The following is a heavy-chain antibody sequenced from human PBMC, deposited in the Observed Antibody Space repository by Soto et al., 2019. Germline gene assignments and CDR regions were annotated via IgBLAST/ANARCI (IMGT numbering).Heavy chain of an antibody. J-gene: IGHJ5*02. D-gene: IGHD2-2*01. CDR2: INSDGSST. V-gene: IGHV3-74*01. Sequence: EVQLVESGGGLVQPGGSLRLSCAASGFTFSSYWMHWVRQAPGKGLVWVSRINSDGSSTSYADSVKGRFTISRDNAKNTLDMQMNSLRAEDTAVYYCARGCSSTSCYVGANWFDPWGQGTLVTVSS. CDR1: GFTFSSYW. CDR3: ARGCSSTSCYVGANWFDP.